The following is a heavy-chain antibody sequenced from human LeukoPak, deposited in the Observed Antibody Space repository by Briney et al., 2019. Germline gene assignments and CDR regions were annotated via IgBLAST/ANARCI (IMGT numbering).Heavy chain of an antibody. CDR3: ARAGYHYYMDV. Sequence: SETLSLTCTVSGGSISSYYWSWIRQPPGKGLEWIGYIYYSGSTNYNPSHKSRVTISVDTSKNQFSLKLSSVTAADTAVYYCARAGYHYYMDVWGKGTTVTVSS. V-gene: IGHV4-59*01. J-gene: IGHJ6*03. CDR1: GGSISSYY. CDR2: IYYSGST.